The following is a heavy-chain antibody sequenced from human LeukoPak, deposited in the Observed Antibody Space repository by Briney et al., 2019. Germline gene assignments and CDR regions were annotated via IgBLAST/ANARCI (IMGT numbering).Heavy chain of an antibody. CDR3: AREWYGQAFDI. CDR1: GGTFSSYA. D-gene: IGHD2-15*01. Sequence: GASVKVSCKASGGTFSSYAISWVRQAPGQGLEWMGGIIPIFGTANYAQKFQGRVTITADESTSTAYMELSSLRAEDTAVDYWAREWYGQAFDIWGQGTMVTVSS. V-gene: IGHV1-69*13. CDR2: IIPIFGTA. J-gene: IGHJ3*02.